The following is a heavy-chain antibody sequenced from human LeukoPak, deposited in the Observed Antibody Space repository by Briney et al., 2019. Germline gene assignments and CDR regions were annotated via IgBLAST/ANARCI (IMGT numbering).Heavy chain of an antibody. CDR3: ARVPVDTAMENYYYYGMDV. CDR1: GFTFSYYS. Sequence: PGKSLRLSCAGSGFTFSYYSLHWVRQAPGKGLEWVSVIWYDASDKYYADSVKGRFTISRDNAKNTLYLQMSSLRAEDTAVYYCARVPVDTAMENYYYYGMDVWGQGTTVTVSS. J-gene: IGHJ6*02. D-gene: IGHD5-18*01. CDR2: IWYDASDK. V-gene: IGHV3-33*01.